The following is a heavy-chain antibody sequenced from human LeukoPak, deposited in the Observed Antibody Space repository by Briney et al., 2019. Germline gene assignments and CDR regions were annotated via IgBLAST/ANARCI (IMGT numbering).Heavy chain of an antibody. J-gene: IGHJ5*02. CDR3: ARWVESTDWFDP. V-gene: IGHV3-7*01. CDR2: LKQEGHEI. CDR1: GFPFSIYW. D-gene: IGHD1-26*01. Sequence: PGGSLRLSCAATGFPFSIYWMSGVRQAPGKGLEGVANLKQEGHEIYKVVSVKGRFTISRDNAKNSLYLQVNSLRAEDTAVYYCARWVESTDWFDPWGQGAIVTVSS.